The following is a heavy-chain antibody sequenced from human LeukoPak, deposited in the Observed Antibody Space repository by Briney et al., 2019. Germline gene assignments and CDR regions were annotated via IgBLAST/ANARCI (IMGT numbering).Heavy chain of an antibody. CDR2: INPSGSST. D-gene: IGHD3-10*01. Sequence: ASVKVSCKASGDTFTNYYIHWVRQAPGQGLKWMGIINPSGSSTSYAQKFQGRVTMTRDTSTSTVNMELSNLRSEDTAVYYCAREGFYGRELFPAFDYWGQGTLVTVSS. V-gene: IGHV1-46*01. CDR3: AREGFYGRELFPAFDY. CDR1: GDTFTNYY. J-gene: IGHJ4*02.